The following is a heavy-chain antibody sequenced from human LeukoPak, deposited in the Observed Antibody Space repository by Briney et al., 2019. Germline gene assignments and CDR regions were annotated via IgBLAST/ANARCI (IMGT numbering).Heavy chain of an antibody. CDR1: GFTFSSYG. Sequence: PGGSLRLSCAASGFTFSSYGMPWVRQAPGKGLEWVAVIWYDGSNKYYADSVKGRFTISRDNSKNTLYLQMNSLRAEDTAVYYCASLENDSSGASHWGQGTLVTVSS. CDR2: IWYDGSNK. D-gene: IGHD3-22*01. CDR3: ASLENDSSGASH. V-gene: IGHV3-33*01. J-gene: IGHJ4*02.